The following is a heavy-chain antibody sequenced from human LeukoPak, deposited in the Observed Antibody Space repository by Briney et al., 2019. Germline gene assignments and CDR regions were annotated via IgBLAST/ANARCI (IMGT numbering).Heavy chain of an antibody. Sequence: PGGSLRLSCSASGFTLSPYWMHWVRQAPGKGLVWVSRINSDGSSTTYADSVKGRFTISRDNTKNTLYLQMNILRAEDTAVYYCARARCSSTSCNTESDYWGQGTLVTVSS. J-gene: IGHJ4*02. CDR1: GFTLSPYW. CDR2: INSDGSST. V-gene: IGHV3-74*01. CDR3: ARARCSSTSCNTESDY. D-gene: IGHD2-2*01.